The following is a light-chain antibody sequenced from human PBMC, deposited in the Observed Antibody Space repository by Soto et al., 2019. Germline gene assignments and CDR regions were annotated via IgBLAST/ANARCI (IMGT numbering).Light chain of an antibody. CDR3: SSSTSSSTLMV. Sequence: QSALTQPPSASGSPGQSVTISCTGTSSDVGGYNYVSWYQQHPGKAPKLMIYDVSNRPSGVPNRFSGSKSGNTASLTISGLQAEDEADYYCSSSTSSSTLMVFGGGTKVTVL. CDR1: SSDVGGYNY. V-gene: IGLV2-14*01. CDR2: DVS. J-gene: IGLJ3*02.